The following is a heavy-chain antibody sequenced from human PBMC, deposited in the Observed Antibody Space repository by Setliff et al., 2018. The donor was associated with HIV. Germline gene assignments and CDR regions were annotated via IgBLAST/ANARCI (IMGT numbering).Heavy chain of an antibody. V-gene: IGHV3-7*05. CDR1: GFTFNGYA. D-gene: IGHD3-10*01. CDR3: AREVWSEDDN. Sequence: GSLRLSCVGSGFTFNGYAMNWVRQAPGKRPEWVANIKDDGRDKFYLDSVKGRFTISRDNAKNSLYLQMNSLRAEDAAVYYCAREVWSEDDNWGQGTLVTVSS. J-gene: IGHJ4*02. CDR2: IKDDGRDK.